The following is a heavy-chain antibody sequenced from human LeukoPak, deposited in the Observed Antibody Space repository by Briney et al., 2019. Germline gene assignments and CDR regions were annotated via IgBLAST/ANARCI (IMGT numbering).Heavy chain of an antibody. CDR1: KFAFGSFW. CDR3: ARVRNGYSSGLDV. J-gene: IGHJ6*02. Sequence: PGGSLRLSCAASKFAFGSFWMNWVRLVPGKGLLWVSRINPEGSDTEYADSVKGRFTVSRDNARNTLYLEMRSLSVQDSGLYYCARVRNGYSSGLDVWGPGTWVTVSS. D-gene: IGHD2-15*01. CDR2: INPEGSDT. V-gene: IGHV3-74*01.